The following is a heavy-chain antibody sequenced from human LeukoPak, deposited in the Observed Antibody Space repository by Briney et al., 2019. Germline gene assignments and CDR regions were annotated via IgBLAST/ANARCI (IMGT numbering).Heavy chain of an antibody. J-gene: IGHJ4*02. CDR3: AKVIAVTIDYYFDY. CDR2: IGGSYTT. D-gene: IGHD2-15*01. Sequence: GGSLRLTCAASGFTFSSYAMSWVRQAPGKGLEWVSGIGGSYTTYYADSVKGRFTISRDNSKNTLYLQMNSLRAEDTAVYYCAKVIAVTIDYYFDYWGQGTLVTVSS. CDR1: GFTFSSYA. V-gene: IGHV3-23*01.